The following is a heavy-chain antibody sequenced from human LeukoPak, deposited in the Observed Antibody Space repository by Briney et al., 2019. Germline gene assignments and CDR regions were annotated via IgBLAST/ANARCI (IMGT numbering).Heavy chain of an antibody. Sequence: PGGSLTLSCAASGFTFSYHWMNWVRQAPGKGLEWVANIKQDGSEKNYVDSVKGRFSISRDNAKNSLILQMNSLRDEDTAVYYCARGVWAPFDSWGQGTLVSVSS. V-gene: IGHV3-7*01. J-gene: IGHJ4*02. D-gene: IGHD7-27*01. CDR2: IKQDGSEK. CDR1: GFTFSYHW. CDR3: ARGVWAPFDS.